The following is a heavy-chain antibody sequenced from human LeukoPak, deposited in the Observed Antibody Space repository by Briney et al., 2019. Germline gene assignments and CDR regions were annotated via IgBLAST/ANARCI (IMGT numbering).Heavy chain of an antibody. CDR3: ARSGRGNSAGFDC. J-gene: IGHJ4*02. CDR2: IYYSGST. Sequence: SETLSLTCTVSGGSISSYYWSWIRQPPGKGLEWIGYIYYSGSTNYNPSLKSRGTISVDTSNNQFSLKLTTVTAADTAVYYCARSGRGNSAGFDCWGQGTLVTVSS. V-gene: IGHV4-59*01. D-gene: IGHD3-10*01. CDR1: GGSISSYY.